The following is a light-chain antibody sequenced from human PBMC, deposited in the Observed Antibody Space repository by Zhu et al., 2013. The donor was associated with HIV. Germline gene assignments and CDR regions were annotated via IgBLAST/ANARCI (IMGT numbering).Light chain of an antibody. CDR2: AAS. J-gene: IGKJ3*01. V-gene: IGKV1-5*01. CDR1: QSVTTG. Sequence: DIQMTQSPSTLSASVGDTVTITCRASQSVTTGLAWYQFKPGKAPKLLIYAASTLQSGVPSRFSGSGSGTEFTLTISSLQPEDFATYYCQQVNSFPFTFGPGTKVDIK. CDR3: QQVNSFPFT.